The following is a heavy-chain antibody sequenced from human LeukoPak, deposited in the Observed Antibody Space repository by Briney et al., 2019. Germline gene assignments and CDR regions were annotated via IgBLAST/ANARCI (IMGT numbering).Heavy chain of an antibody. CDR1: GSTFRNYD. J-gene: IGHJ4*02. CDR2: MLFDGSNS. V-gene: IGHV3-33*05. Sequence: PGGSLRLSRAASGSTFRNYDMHWVRQAPGKGLEWVAIMLFDGSNSHYGDSVKGRFTISRDNSNNTLYLQMTSLRAEDTALYYCARDHHYYDSSGLRTGSIDYWGQGTLVTVSS. CDR3: ARDHHYYDSSGLRTGSIDY. D-gene: IGHD3-22*01.